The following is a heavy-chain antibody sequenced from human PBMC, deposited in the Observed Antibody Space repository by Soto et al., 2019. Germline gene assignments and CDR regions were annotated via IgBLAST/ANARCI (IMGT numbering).Heavy chain of an antibody. CDR1: GGSISSGDYY. V-gene: IGHV4-30-4*01. Sequence: QVQLQESGPGLVKPSQTLSLTCTVSGGSISSGDYYWSWIRQPPGKGLEWIGYIYYSGSTYYNPSLNSRVTISVDTSKNQFSLKLSSVTAADTAVYYCARDTAMATGYFDYWGQGTLVTVSS. CDR3: ARDTAMATGYFDY. CDR2: IYYSGST. D-gene: IGHD5-18*01. J-gene: IGHJ4*02.